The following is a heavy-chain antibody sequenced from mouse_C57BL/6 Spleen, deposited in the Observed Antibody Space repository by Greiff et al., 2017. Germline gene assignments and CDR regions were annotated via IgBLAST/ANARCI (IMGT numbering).Heavy chain of an antibody. CDR1: GFTFSSYA. D-gene: IGHD2-12*01. Sequence: EVHLVESGGGLVKPGGSLKLSCAASGFTFSSYAMSWVRQTPEKRLEWVATISDGGSYTYYPDNVKGRFTISRDNTKNNLYLQMSHLKSEDTAMYSCARDRVYDNYAMGCWGQGTSVTVSS. V-gene: IGHV5-4*01. CDR2: ISDGGSYT. J-gene: IGHJ4*01. CDR3: ARDRVYDNYAMGC.